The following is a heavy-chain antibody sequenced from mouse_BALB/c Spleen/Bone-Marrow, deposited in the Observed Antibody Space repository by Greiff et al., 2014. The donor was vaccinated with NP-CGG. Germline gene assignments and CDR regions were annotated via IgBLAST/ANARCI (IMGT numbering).Heavy chain of an antibody. CDR1: GFTFTDYY. V-gene: IGHV7-3*02. Sequence: EVKLMESGGGLVQPGGSLRLSCATSGFTFTDYYMGWVRQPPGKALEWLGFIRNKANGYTTEYSASVKGRFTISRDNSQSILYLQMNTLRAEDSATYYCASLLTTATYAMDYWGQGTSVTVSS. CDR3: ASLLTTATYAMDY. D-gene: IGHD1-2*01. CDR2: IRNKANGYTT. J-gene: IGHJ4*01.